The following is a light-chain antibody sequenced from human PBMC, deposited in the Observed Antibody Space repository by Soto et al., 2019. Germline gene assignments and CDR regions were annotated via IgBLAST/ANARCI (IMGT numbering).Light chain of an antibody. J-gene: IGKJ4*01. Sequence: QSPSTLSASVGDRVTITCRASQSISSWLAWYQQKPGKAPKLLIYKASSLEGGVPSRFSGSGSGTDFTLTISSLQPDDFATYYCQQYHSYSLTFGGGTKV. CDR3: QQYHSYSLT. CDR2: KAS. CDR1: QSISSW. V-gene: IGKV1-5*03.